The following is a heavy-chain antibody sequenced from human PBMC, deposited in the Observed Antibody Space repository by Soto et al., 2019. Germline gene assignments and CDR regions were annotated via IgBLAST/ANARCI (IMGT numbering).Heavy chain of an antibody. D-gene: IGHD5-12*01. J-gene: IGHJ4*02. CDR3: ARDTGYDFDY. CDR2: TYYRSKWYN. Sequence: PSQTLSLTCVISGDSVSSKSAAWDWIRQSTSRGLEWLGRTYYRSKWYNDYAVSVKSRIIINPDTSKNQFSLHMNSVTLGDTAVYYCARDTGYDFDYWGQGTLVTVSS. CDR1: GDSVSSKSAA. V-gene: IGHV6-1*01.